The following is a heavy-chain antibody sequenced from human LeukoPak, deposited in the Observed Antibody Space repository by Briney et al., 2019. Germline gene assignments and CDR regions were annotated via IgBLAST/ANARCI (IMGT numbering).Heavy chain of an antibody. CDR3: AKDKYSSSDYYYYYGMDV. Sequence: PGGSLRLSCAASGFTFSSYVMSWVRQAPGKGLEWVSAISGSGGSTYYADSVKGRFTISRDNSKNTLYLQMNSLRAEDTAVYYCAKDKYSSSDYYYYYGMDVWGQGTTVTVSS. CDR2: ISGSGGST. CDR1: GFTFSSYV. D-gene: IGHD6-6*01. V-gene: IGHV3-23*01. J-gene: IGHJ6*02.